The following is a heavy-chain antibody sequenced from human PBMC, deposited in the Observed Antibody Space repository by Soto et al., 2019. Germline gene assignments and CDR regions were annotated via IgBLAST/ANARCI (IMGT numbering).Heavy chain of an antibody. J-gene: IGHJ4*02. V-gene: IGHV3-23*01. CDR3: XXXXXXXXXXXDH. CDR2: ISVNGGST. CDR1: GFTFGSYA. Sequence: AQLLESGGGLVQPGGSLRLSCAASGFTFGSYAMSWVRQAPGKGLEGVSGISVNGGSTYYADSVKGRFTISRDNXXXXXXXXXXXXXXXXXXXXXXXXXXXXXXXXXDHWGQGTLVTVSS.